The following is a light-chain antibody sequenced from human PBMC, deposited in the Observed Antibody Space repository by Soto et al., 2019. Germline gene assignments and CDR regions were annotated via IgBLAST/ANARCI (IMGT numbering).Light chain of an antibody. J-gene: IGLJ1*01. CDR2: GVK. V-gene: IGLV2-14*01. CDR1: GRDIGAYDY. Sequence: QSVLTQPASVSGSPGQSITISCTGSGRDIGAYDYVSWYQQHPGKAPKLIIYGVKNRPSGVSNRFSASKSAFTASLTISGLHAEDEADYYCSSFAGSNNFPYVFGTGTKVTVL. CDR3: SSFAGSNNFPYV.